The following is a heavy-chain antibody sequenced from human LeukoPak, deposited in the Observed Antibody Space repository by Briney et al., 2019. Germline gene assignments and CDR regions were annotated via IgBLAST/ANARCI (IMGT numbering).Heavy chain of an antibody. Sequence: KTSETLSLTCAVYGGSFSGYYWSWIRQTPGKGLEWIGQITDSGSTTYNPSLKSRVTISVDTSKNQFSLKLSSVTAADTAVYYCARRARRGIAVALNWFDPWGQGTLVTVSS. V-gene: IGHV4-34*01. D-gene: IGHD6-19*01. CDR1: GGSFSGYY. CDR3: ARRARRGIAVALNWFDP. CDR2: ITDSGST. J-gene: IGHJ5*02.